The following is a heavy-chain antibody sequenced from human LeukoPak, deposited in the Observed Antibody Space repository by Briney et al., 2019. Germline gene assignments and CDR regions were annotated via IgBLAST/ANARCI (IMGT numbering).Heavy chain of an antibody. V-gene: IGHV4-4*07. CDR2: IYTSAST. J-gene: IGHJ6*03. Sequence: SDTPSLTSTVSVRSISSTYWSSIRQPAAKGLEWIGRIYTSASTNYNPSLNTPLTPSADTPNNQFSLKPSSATPTDTAVYYCARLPTYYDILTGYYAGSESYYMDVWGKGTTVTVSS. CDR3: ARLPTYYDILTGYYAGSESYYMDV. CDR1: VRSISSTY. D-gene: IGHD3-9*01.